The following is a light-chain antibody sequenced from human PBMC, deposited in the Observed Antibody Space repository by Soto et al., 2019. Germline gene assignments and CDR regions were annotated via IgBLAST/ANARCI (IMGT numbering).Light chain of an antibody. V-gene: IGKV3-11*01. J-gene: IGKJ4*01. Sequence: EIVLTQSPATLSLSPGERATLSCSASQSVDRYLAWYQQKPGQAPRLLIYDTSNRATGIPARFSGSGFGTAFTLTISSLESEDFAVYYCQQRYDWPPLTFGGGTKVEIK. CDR3: QQRYDWPPLT. CDR2: DTS. CDR1: QSVDRY.